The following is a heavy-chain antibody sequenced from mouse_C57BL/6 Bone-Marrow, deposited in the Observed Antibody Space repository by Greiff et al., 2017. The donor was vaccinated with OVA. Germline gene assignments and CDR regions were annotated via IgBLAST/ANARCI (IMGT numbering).Heavy chain of an antibody. CDR2: IDPENGDT. V-gene: IGHV14-4*01. Sequence: VQLQQSGAELVRPGASVKLSCTASGFNIKDDYMHWVKQRPEQGLEWIGWIDPENGDTEYASKFQGKATITADTSSNTAYLQLSSLTSEDTAVYYCTTDDGSSYRIYYAMDYWGQGTSVTVSS. CDR3: TTDDGSSYRIYYAMDY. D-gene: IGHD1-1*01. CDR1: GFNIKDDY. J-gene: IGHJ4*01.